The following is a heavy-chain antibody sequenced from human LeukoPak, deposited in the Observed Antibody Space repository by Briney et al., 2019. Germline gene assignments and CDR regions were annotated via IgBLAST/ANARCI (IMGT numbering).Heavy chain of an antibody. CDR1: SDSISSYY. Sequence: SETLSLTCTVSSDSISSYYWSWIRQPPGKGLEWIGYIYYSGTTKYNPSLKSRVTISIDTSKNQFSLKLSSVTAADTAVYYCARVGSSWYYYYYGMDVWGQGTTVTVSS. J-gene: IGHJ6*02. V-gene: IGHV4-59*01. D-gene: IGHD6-13*01. CDR2: IYYSGTT. CDR3: ARVGSSWYYYYYGMDV.